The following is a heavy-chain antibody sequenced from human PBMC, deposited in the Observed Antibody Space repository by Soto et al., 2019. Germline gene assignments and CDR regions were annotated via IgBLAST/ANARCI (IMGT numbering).Heavy chain of an antibody. Sequence: PSETLSLTCTVSGGSISSGGYYWSWIRQHPGKGLEWIGYIYYSGSTYYNPSLKSRVTISVDTSKNQFSLKLSSVTATDTAVYYCARAPRVVAATLNERWFDPWGQETQVTVSS. CDR1: GGSISSGGYY. CDR2: IYYSGST. J-gene: IGHJ5*02. D-gene: IGHD2-15*01. V-gene: IGHV4-31*03. CDR3: ARAPRVVAATLNERWFDP.